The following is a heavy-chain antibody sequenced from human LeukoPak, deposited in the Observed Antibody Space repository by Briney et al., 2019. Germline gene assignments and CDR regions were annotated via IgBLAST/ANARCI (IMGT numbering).Heavy chain of an antibody. CDR3: ARYGLIRGFEY. CDR1: GGSISSYY. J-gene: IGHJ4*02. CDR2: TYYSGST. D-gene: IGHD3-16*01. Sequence: SETLSLTCTVSGGSISSYYWSWIRQPPGKELEWIGYTYYSGSTNYSPSLKSRVTISVDTSKNQFSLKLSSVTAADTAVYYCARYGLIRGFEYWGQGTLVTVSS. V-gene: IGHV4-59*01.